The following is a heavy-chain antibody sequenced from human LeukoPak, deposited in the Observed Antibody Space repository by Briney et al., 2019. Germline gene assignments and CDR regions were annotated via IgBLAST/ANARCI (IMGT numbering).Heavy chain of an antibody. Sequence: SETLSLTCTVSGGSISNYYWSWIRQPPGKGLEWIGYIYYTGSTNYNPSLTSRVTISVDTSKNQFSLKLSSVTAADTAVYYCARVKSGSWYFDLWGRGTLVTVSS. J-gene: IGHJ2*01. CDR3: ARVKSGSWYFDL. CDR1: GGSISNYY. CDR2: IYYTGST. V-gene: IGHV4-59*01.